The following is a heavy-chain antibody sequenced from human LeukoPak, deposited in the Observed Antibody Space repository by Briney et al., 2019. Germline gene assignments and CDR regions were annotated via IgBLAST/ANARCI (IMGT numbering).Heavy chain of an antibody. CDR1: GFTFSSYG. CDR2: ISYDGSNK. J-gene: IGHJ4*02. CDR3: AKEGYSYGIDY. V-gene: IGHV3-30*18. Sequence: GGSLRLSGAASGFTFSSYGMHWVRQAPGKGLEWVAVISYDGSNKYYADSVKGRFTISRDNSKNTLYLQMNSLRAEDTAVYYCAKEGYSYGIDYWGQGTLVTVSS. D-gene: IGHD5-18*01.